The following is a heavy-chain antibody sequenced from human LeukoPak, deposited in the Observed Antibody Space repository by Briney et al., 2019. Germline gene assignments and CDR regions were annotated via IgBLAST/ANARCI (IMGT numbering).Heavy chain of an antibody. CDR1: GFTFSSYW. CDR2: IKQDGSEK. V-gene: IGHV3-7*01. Sequence: PGGSLRLSCATSGFTFSSYWMSWVRQAPGKGLEWVANIKQDGSEKYYVDSVKGRFTISRDNAKNSLYLQMNSLRAEDTAVYYCARVGRSSSSGYYYYYMDVWGKGTTVTVSS. CDR3: ARVGRSSSSGYYYYYMDV. D-gene: IGHD6-6*01. J-gene: IGHJ6*03.